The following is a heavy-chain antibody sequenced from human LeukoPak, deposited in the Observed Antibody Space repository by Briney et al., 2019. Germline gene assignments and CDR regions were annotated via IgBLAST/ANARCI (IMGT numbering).Heavy chain of an antibody. Sequence: GGSLRLSCVGSGFTFSTYEMTWVRQAPGKGLEWVSYISSSGGTIYYADSVKGRFTISRDNAKNSLYLQMNSLRVEDTALYYCAKDISFDSSGNDYWGQGTLVTVSS. CDR2: ISSSGGTI. V-gene: IGHV3-48*03. J-gene: IGHJ4*02. CDR3: AKDISFDSSGNDY. D-gene: IGHD3-22*01. CDR1: GFTFSTYE.